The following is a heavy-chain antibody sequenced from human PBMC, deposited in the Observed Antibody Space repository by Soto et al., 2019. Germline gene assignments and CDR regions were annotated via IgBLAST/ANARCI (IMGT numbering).Heavy chain of an antibody. V-gene: IGHV3-30-3*01. CDR1: GFTFSIYA. CDR2: ISYDGSNK. Sequence: QVQLVESGGGVVQPGRSLRLSCAASGFTFSIYAMHWVRQAPGKGLEGVAVISYDGSNKYYADSVKGRFTISRDNSKNTLYLQMNSLRAEDTAVYYCARDPLWGTAMVLWYFDLWGRGTLVTVSS. J-gene: IGHJ2*01. CDR3: ARDPLWGTAMVLWYFDL. D-gene: IGHD5-18*01.